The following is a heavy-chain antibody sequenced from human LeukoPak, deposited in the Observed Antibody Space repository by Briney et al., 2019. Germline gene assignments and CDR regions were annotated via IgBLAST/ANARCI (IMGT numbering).Heavy chain of an antibody. J-gene: IGHJ6*03. CDR2: TYYRSKWYN. V-gene: IGHV6-1*01. CDR3: ARGFWATTYYYYYYYMDV. CDR1: GDSVSSNSAA. D-gene: IGHD5-12*01. Sequence: SQTLSLTCAISGDSVSSNSAAWNWIRQSPSRGLEWLGRTYYRSKWYNDYAVSVKSRITINPDTSKNQSSLQLNSVTPEDTAVYYCARGFWATTYYYYYYYMDVWGKGTTVTISS.